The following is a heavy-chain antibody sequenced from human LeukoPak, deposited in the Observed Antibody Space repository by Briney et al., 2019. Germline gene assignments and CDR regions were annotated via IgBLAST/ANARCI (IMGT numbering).Heavy chain of an antibody. CDR1: GFTFSSYG. CDR2: IRYDGSNK. Sequence: PGGSLRLSCAASGFTFSSYGMHWVRQAPGKGLEWVAFIRYDGSNKYYADSVRGRFTISRDNSKNTLYLQMNSLRAEDTAVYYCAKGAAYSGYDAFDIWGQGTMVTVSS. D-gene: IGHD2-21*01. V-gene: IGHV3-30*02. J-gene: IGHJ3*02. CDR3: AKGAAYSGYDAFDI.